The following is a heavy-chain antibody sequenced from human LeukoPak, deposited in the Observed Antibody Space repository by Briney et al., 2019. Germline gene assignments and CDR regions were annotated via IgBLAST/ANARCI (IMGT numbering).Heavy chain of an antibody. J-gene: IGHJ4*02. V-gene: IGHV3-23*01. Sequence: PGGSLRLSCAASGFTFSSYAMSWVRQAPGKGLEWVSAISGSGGSTYYADSVKGRFTISRDNSKNTLYLQMNSLRAEDTAVYYCATLSYYYDSSGYYPLAFDYWGQGTLVTVSS. CDR2: ISGSGGST. D-gene: IGHD3-22*01. CDR1: GFTFSSYA. CDR3: ATLSYYYDSSGYYPLAFDY.